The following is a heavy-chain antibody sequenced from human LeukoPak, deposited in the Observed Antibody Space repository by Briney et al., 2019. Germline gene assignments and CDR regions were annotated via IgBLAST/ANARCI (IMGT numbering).Heavy chain of an antibody. CDR1: GYTFTSYY. Sequence: ASVKVSCKAPGYTFTSYYMHWVRQAPGQGLEWMGIINPSGGSTSYAQKFQGRVTMTRDTSTSTVYMELSSLRSEDTAVYYCARDREGYGGKPSALKEYYFDYWGQGTLVTVSS. CDR3: ARDREGYGGKPSALKEYYFDY. J-gene: IGHJ4*02. V-gene: IGHV1-46*01. D-gene: IGHD4-23*01. CDR2: INPSGGST.